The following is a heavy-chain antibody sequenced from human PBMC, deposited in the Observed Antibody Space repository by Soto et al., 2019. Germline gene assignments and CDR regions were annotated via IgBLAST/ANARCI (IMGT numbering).Heavy chain of an antibody. Sequence: QLQLQESGPGLVKPSETLSLTCTVSGGSISSSSYYWGWIRQPPGKGLEWIGSIYYSGSTYYNPSLKSRVTISVDTSKNQFSLKLSSVTAADTAVYYCARLEWDHIVVVTATYIDYWGQGTLVTVSS. CDR3: ARLEWDHIVVVTATYIDY. CDR2: IYYSGST. D-gene: IGHD2-21*02. V-gene: IGHV4-39*01. CDR1: GGSISSSSYY. J-gene: IGHJ4*02.